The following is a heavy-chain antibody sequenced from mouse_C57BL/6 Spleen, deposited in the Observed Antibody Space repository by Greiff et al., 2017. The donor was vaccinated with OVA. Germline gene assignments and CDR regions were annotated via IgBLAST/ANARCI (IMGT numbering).Heavy chain of an antibody. CDR3: ARDPSFAY. J-gene: IGHJ3*01. V-gene: IGHV5-4*01. CDR2: ISDGGSYT. CDR1: GFTFSSYA. Sequence: EVHLVESGGGLVKPGGSLKLSCAASGFTFSSYAMSWVRQTPEKRLEWVATISDGGSYTYYPDNVKGRFTISRDNAKNNLYLQMSHLKSEDTAMYYCARDPSFAYWGQGTLVTVSA.